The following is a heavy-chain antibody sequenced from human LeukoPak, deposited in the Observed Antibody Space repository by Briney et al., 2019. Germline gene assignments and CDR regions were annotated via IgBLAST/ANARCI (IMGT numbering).Heavy chain of an antibody. CDR2: IEYDGGKK. D-gene: IGHD3-16*01. V-gene: IGHV3-30*02. CDR3: AKDGVMLASLIYCYMDV. Sequence: PGGSLRLSCAASTFTFSNYGMHWVRQAPGKGLEWLAFIEYDGGKKYYADSVKGRFTISRDNSKNTLYLEMNSLRVEDTAVFYCAKDGVMLASLIYCYMDVWGRGTTVTVSS. J-gene: IGHJ6*03. CDR1: TFTFSNYG.